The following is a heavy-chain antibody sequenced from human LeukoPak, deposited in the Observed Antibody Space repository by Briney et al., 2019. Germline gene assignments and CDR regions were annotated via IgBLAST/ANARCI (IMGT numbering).Heavy chain of an antibody. CDR3: ARDKAQYYDFWSVTIFDH. Sequence: PSETLSLTCTVSGGSISSYYWSWIRQPPGKGLEWIRYIYYSGSTNYNPSLKSRVTISVDTSKNQFSLKLSSVTAADTAVYYCARDKAQYYDFWSVTIFDHWGQGTLVTLSS. CDR2: IYYSGST. CDR1: GGSISSYY. D-gene: IGHD3-3*01. J-gene: IGHJ4*02. V-gene: IGHV4-59*01.